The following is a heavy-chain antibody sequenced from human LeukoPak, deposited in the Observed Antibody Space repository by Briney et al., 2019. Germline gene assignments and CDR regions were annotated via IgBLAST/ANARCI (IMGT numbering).Heavy chain of an antibody. CDR2: IYTSGST. Sequence: PSETLSLTCTVSGGSISSYYWSWIRQPAGKGLEWIGRIYTSGSTNYNPSLKSRVTMSVDTSKNQFSLKLSSVTAADTAVYYCARTPTDFWSGYLTNWGQGTLVTVSS. CDR1: GGSISSYY. D-gene: IGHD3-3*01. CDR3: ARTPTDFWSGYLTN. V-gene: IGHV4-4*07. J-gene: IGHJ4*02.